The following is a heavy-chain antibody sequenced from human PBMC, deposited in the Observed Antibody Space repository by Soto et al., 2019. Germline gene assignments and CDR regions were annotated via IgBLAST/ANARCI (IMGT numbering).Heavy chain of an antibody. CDR2: ISYDGSNK. Sequence: GGSLRLSCAASGFTFSSYGMHWVRQAPGKGLEWVAIISYDGSNKYYADSVKGRFTISRDNSKNTLYLQMNSLRAEDTAVYYCAKDGPGYYGMDVWGQGTTVTVSS. J-gene: IGHJ6*02. CDR3: AKDGPGYYGMDV. CDR1: GFTFSSYG. V-gene: IGHV3-30*18.